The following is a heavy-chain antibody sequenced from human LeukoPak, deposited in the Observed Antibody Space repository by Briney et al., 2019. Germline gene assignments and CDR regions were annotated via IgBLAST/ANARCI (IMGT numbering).Heavy chain of an antibody. CDR3: ARGVEPLAANTLAY. J-gene: IGHJ4*02. V-gene: IGHV3-53*01. CDR1: GFTVITND. CDR2: LYSDGNT. Sequence: GGSLRLSCAASGFTVITNDMTSVRQAPGKGLEWVSVLYSDGNTKYPDSVQGRFTISRDNSKNTLYLEMNSLSPDDTAVYYCARGVEPLAANTLAYWGQGTLVTVSS. D-gene: IGHD1-14*01.